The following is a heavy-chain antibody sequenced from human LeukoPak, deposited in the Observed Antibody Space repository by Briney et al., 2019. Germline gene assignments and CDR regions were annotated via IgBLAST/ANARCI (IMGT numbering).Heavy chain of an antibody. CDR3: ARGSGDFHY. J-gene: IGHJ4*02. D-gene: IGHD4-17*01. Sequence: SETLSLTCTVSAGSTSTYYWSWIRQPPGKGLEWIGYIYYSGSTNYNPSLKSRVTISVDTSKNQFSLKLSSVTAADTAVYYCARGSGDFHYWGQGTLVTVSS. V-gene: IGHV4-59*01. CDR2: IYYSGST. CDR1: AGSTSTYY.